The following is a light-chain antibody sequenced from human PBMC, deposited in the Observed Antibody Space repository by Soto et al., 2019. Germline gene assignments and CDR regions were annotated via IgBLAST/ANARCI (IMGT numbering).Light chain of an antibody. CDR1: SSDVGGYNY. CDR3: SSHSSSSTLVV. J-gene: IGLJ2*01. CDR2: DVN. Sequence: QSALTQPASMSGSPGQSITISCTGTSSDVGGYNYVSWYRQHPGKAPKLMIYDVNNRPSGVSNRFSGSKSGNTASLTISGLQAEHEAEYYCSSHSSSSTLVVFGGGTKLTVL. V-gene: IGLV2-14*03.